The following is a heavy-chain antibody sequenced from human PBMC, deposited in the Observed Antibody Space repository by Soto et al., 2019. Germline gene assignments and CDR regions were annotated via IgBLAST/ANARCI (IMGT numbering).Heavy chain of an antibody. CDR3: ARDLYFDWSEAVLGAFDI. CDR1: GGTFSSYT. CDR2: IIPILGIA. V-gene: IGHV1-69*04. Sequence: ASVKVSCKASGGTFSSYTISWVRQAPGQGLEWMGRIIPILGIANYAQKFQGRVTITADKSTSTAYMELSSLRSEDTAVYYCARDLYFDWSEAVLGAFDIWGQGTMVTVSS. D-gene: IGHD3-9*01. J-gene: IGHJ3*02.